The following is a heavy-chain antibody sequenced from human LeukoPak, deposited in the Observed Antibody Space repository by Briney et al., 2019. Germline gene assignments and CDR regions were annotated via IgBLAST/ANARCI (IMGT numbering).Heavy chain of an antibody. CDR2: INAGNVNT. V-gene: IGHV1-3*01. CDR3: AREDHDAFDI. J-gene: IGHJ3*02. Sequence: ASVKVSCKASGYKFTSYGMHWVRQAPGQRLEWMGWINAGNVNTKYSQKFQGRVTITRDTSTSTAYMELRSLRSDDPAVYYCAREDHDAFDIWGQGTMVTVSS. CDR1: GYKFTSYG.